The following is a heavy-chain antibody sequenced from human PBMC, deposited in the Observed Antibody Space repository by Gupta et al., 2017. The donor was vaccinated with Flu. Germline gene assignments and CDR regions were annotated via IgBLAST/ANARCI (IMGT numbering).Heavy chain of an antibody. J-gene: IGHJ4*02. CDR1: W. CDR3: ASGFGWIGVLIISF. V-gene: IGHV4-4*02. Sequence: WWTWVRQAPGKGLEWIGEIYHTGSTNYSPSLKSRATLSVDKSKNQFSLKLTSVSAADTAIYYCASGFGWIGVLIISFWGQGTLATVSS. D-gene: IGHD3-3*01. CDR2: IYHTGST.